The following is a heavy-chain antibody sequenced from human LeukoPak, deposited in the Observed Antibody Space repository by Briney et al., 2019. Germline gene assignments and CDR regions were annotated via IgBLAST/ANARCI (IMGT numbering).Heavy chain of an antibody. J-gene: IGHJ5*02. CDR1: GFTFSSYE. Sequence: SGGSLRLSCAASGFTFSSYEMNWVRQAPGKGLEWVSYISSSGSTIYYADSVKGRFTISRDNAKNSLYLQMNSLRAEDTAVYYCARDRFRIAVAGGRSDPWGQGTLVTVSS. CDR2: ISSSGSTI. V-gene: IGHV3-48*03. D-gene: IGHD6-19*01. CDR3: ARDRFRIAVAGGRSDP.